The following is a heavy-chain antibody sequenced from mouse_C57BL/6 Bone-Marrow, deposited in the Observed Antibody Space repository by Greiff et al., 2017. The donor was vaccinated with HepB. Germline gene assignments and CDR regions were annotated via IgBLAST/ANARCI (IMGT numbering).Heavy chain of an antibody. CDR3: TRDHYGSWYFDV. CDR2: ISSGGDYI. V-gene: IGHV5-9-1*02. D-gene: IGHD1-1*01. Sequence: EVQVVESGEGLVKPGGSLKLSCAASGFTFSSYAMSWVRQTPEKRLEWVAYISSGGDYIYYADTVKGRFTISRDNARNTLYLQMSSLKSEDTAMYYCTRDHYGSWYFDVWCTGTTVTVSS. CDR1: GFTFSSYA. J-gene: IGHJ1*03.